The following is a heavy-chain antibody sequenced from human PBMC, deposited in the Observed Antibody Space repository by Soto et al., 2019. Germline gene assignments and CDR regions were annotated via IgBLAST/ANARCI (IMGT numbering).Heavy chain of an antibody. Sequence: SVTVYWKASGYTFSGDAVSLVRQAPGQGLEWMGGIIPIFGTANYAQKFQGRVTITADESTSTAYMELSSLRSEDTAVYYCAREGRVAASMDVWGRGTLVTGSS. CDR3: AREGRVAASMDV. CDR2: IIPIFGTA. J-gene: IGHJ4*02. D-gene: IGHD6-13*01. V-gene: IGHV1-69*01. CDR1: GYTFSGDA.